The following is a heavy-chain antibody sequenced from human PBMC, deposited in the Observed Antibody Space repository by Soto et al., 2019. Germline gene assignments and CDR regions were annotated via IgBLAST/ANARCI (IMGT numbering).Heavy chain of an antibody. D-gene: IGHD4-17*01. CDR3: VRESYGAFKFYGMDV. V-gene: IGHV6-1*01. CDR2: TYYRSKWFD. J-gene: IGHJ6*02. CDR1: GDSVSTNSAT. Sequence: PSQTLSLTCDISGDSVSTNSATWNWIRQSPSRGLEWLGRTYYRSKWFDDYAVSVKSRISISPDMHKNRFSLQLNSVTPDDTAVYYCVRESYGAFKFYGMDVWGQGTTVTVSS.